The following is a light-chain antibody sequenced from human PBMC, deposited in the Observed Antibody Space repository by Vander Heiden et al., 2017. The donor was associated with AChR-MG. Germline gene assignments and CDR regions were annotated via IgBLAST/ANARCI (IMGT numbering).Light chain of an antibody. CDR1: QDISND. CDR3: QQHDVLPLT. J-gene: IGKJ4*01. Sequence: DIQMTPSPSSLFASVGDRVTITCQASQDISNDLNWYQTKPGKAPKLLIYGASILKPGVPSRYSENGSQTHFTLTISSLQPEDISTYYCQQHDVLPLTFGEGTRVDIK. V-gene: IGKV1-33*01. CDR2: GAS.